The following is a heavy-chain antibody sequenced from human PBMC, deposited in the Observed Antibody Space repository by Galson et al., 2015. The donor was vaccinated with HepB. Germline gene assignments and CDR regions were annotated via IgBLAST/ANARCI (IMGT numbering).Heavy chain of an antibody. V-gene: IGHV1-46*01. CDR3: ARRRPLYSYYDY. Sequence: SVKVSCKASGFTFTTYHMHWVRQAPGQGLEWMGIINPSGGTTSYAQKFQGRVTMTRDTSTSTVYMELSSLRSEDTAVYYCARRRPLYSYYDYWGQGTLVTVSS. D-gene: IGHD5-18*01. CDR1: GFTFTTYH. J-gene: IGHJ4*02. CDR2: INPSGGTT.